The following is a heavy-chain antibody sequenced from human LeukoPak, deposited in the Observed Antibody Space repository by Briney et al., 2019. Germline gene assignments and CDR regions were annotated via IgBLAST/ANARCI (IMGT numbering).Heavy chain of an antibody. D-gene: IGHD6-19*01. J-gene: IGHJ5*02. CDR3: ARMYSSASAARVNWFDP. CDR2: MNPNSGNT. V-gene: IGHV1-8*01. CDR1: GYSFTSYD. Sequence: ASVKVSCKASGYSFTSYDIDWVRQATGQGLEWMGGMNPNSGNTGYAQKFQGRVTMTRDTSISTAYMELSSLTSEDTAVNYCARMYSSASAARVNWFDPWGQGTLVTVSS.